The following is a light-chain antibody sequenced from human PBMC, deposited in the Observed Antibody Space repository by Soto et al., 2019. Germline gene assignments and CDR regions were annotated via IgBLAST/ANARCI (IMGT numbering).Light chain of an antibody. CDR3: QQYGSSGT. J-gene: IGKJ1*01. V-gene: IGKV3-20*01. CDR1: QSVSNNY. Sequence: EIVLTQSPDTLSLSPGERATLSCRASQSVSNNYLAWYQQKPGQAPRLLIYGASNRATGIPDRFSGRGSGTDFTLTISRLEPEDFAVYYCQQYGSSGTFGQGTKVDI. CDR2: GAS.